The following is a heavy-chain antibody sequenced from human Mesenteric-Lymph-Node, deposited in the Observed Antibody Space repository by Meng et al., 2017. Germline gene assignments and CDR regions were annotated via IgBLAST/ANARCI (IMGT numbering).Heavy chain of an antibody. V-gene: IGHV3-74*01. CDR3: ARGGIAVAGTYLTLDS. Sequence: GESLKISCAASGFTLSSYSMYWVRQAPGKGLVWVSRINTDGSSTSYADSVKGRFTISRDSAKNTLYLQMNSLRAEDTAVYYCARGGIAVAGTYLTLDSWGQGTLVTVSS. CDR2: INTDGSST. CDR1: GFTLSSYS. D-gene: IGHD6-19*01. J-gene: IGHJ4*02.